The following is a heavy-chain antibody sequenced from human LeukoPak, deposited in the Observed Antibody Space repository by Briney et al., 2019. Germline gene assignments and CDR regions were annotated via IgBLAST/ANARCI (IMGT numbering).Heavy chain of an antibody. CDR3: ARRSCSGGSCQFDY. V-gene: IGHV1-8*01. Sequence: ASVKVSCKASGYTFTSYDINWVRQATGQGLEWMGWMNPNSGNTGYAQKFQGRVTMTRNTSISTAYMELSSLRSEDTAVYYCARRSCSGGSCQFDYWGQGTLVTVSS. CDR1: GYTFTSYD. D-gene: IGHD2-15*01. J-gene: IGHJ4*02. CDR2: MNPNSGNT.